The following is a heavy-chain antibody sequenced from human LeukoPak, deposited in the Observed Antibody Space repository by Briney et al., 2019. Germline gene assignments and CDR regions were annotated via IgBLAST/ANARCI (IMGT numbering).Heavy chain of an antibody. V-gene: IGHV3-23*01. D-gene: IGHD3-22*01. CDR1: GFTFNSFG. CDR3: AKGPSMMEVVPDY. J-gene: IGHJ4*02. CDR2: VMASGGST. Sequence: GQSLSLSCAASGFTFNSFGMSWVRQAPGRGRGWVSAVMASGGSTYYADSVKGRFTVTSNNTNTTLYQQMNSMRAEDTAVYYCAKGPSMMEVVPDYWGQGTLVTVSS.